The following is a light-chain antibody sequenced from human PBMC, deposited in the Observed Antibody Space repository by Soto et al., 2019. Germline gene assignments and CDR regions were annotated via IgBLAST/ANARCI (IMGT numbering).Light chain of an antibody. Sequence: QSVLTQPASVSGSPGQSITISCTGTSSDVGGYNYVSWYQQLPGKAPKLMIYDVSNRPSGVSNRFSGSKSGNTASLTISVLQAEDEADYYCSSYTTSSTVAFGGGTKLTVL. CDR3: SSYTTSSTVA. J-gene: IGLJ2*01. CDR1: SSDVGGYNY. CDR2: DVS. V-gene: IGLV2-14*01.